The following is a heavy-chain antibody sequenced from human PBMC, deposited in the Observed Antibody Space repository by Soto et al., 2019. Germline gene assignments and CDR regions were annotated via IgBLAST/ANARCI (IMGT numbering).Heavy chain of an antibody. CDR1: GYTFTSYD. V-gene: IGHV1-8*01. CDR2: MNPNSGNT. J-gene: IGHJ6*02. Sequence: QVQLVQSGAEVKRSGASVKVSCKASGYTFTSYDINWVRQASGEGLEWMGWMNPNSGNTGYAKRFQGRVIMTRNTSISTAFMELTGLRSEDTAVYYCARHRVNMYRVVRSYNVDVWGQGTTVTVSS. CDR3: ARHRVNMYRVVRSYNVDV. D-gene: IGHD1-26*01.